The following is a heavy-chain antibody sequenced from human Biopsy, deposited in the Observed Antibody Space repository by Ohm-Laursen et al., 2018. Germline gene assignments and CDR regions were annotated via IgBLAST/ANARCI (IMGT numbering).Heavy chain of an antibody. V-gene: IGHV4-34*08. CDR3: GNEVHGRDY. J-gene: IGHJ4*02. CDR1: GKTFSDYH. Sequence: SETLSLTWAVFGKTFSDYHWSWIRQPPGKGLEWIGQINHAGTTNYNPSLKSRVSISADASKYEFSLRLTSVTAADTAVYLCGNEVHGRDYWGLGAQVTVSS. CDR2: INHAGTT. D-gene: IGHD2-15*01.